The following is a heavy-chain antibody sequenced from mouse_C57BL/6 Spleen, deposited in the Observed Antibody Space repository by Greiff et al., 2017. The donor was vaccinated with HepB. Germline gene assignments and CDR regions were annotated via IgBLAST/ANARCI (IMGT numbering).Heavy chain of an antibody. CDR3: ARDEYYGSSPAWFAY. D-gene: IGHD1-1*01. Sequence: DVHLVESGGGLVKPGGSLKLSCAASGFTFSSYAMSWVRQTPEKRLEWVATISDGGSYTYYPDNVKGRFTISRDNAKNNLYLQMSHLKSEDTAMYYGARDEYYGSSPAWFAYWGQGTLVTVSA. CDR1: GFTFSSYA. V-gene: IGHV5-4*01. CDR2: ISDGGSYT. J-gene: IGHJ3*01.